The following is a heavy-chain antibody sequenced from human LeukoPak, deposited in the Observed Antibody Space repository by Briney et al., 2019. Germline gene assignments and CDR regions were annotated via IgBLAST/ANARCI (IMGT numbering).Heavy chain of an antibody. Sequence: GASVKVSCKASGGTFSSYAISWVRQAPGQGLEWMGGIIPIFGTANYAQKFQGRVTITADKSTSTAYMELSSLRSEDTAVYYCARSGYSGSYGDYYYYYYYMDVWGKGTTVTVSS. D-gene: IGHD1-26*01. CDR2: IIPIFGTA. CDR1: GGTFSSYA. CDR3: ARSGYSGSYGDYYYYYYYMDV. V-gene: IGHV1-69*06. J-gene: IGHJ6*03.